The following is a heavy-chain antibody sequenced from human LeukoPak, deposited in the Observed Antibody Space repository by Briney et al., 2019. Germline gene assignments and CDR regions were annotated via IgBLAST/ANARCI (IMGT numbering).Heavy chain of an antibody. CDR3: AKDQGVSSGYFYYFDY. CDR2: ISGSGGST. Sequence: PGGSLRLSCAASGFTFSSYAMSWVRQAPGKGLEWVSAISGSGGSTYYADSVKGRFTISRDNSKNTLYLQMNSLRAEDTAVYYCAKDQGVSSGYFYYFDYWGQGTLATVSS. CDR1: GFTFSSYA. V-gene: IGHV3-23*01. D-gene: IGHD3-22*01. J-gene: IGHJ4*02.